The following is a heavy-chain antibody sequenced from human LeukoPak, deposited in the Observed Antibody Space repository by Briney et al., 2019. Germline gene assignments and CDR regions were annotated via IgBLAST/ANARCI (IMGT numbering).Heavy chain of an antibody. V-gene: IGHV3-21*01. J-gene: IGHJ6*02. CDR2: ISSSSSYI. D-gene: IGHD3-10*01. CDR3: ARDLGRPGIYYGSGSRYYYYYYGMDV. CDR1: GFTFSSYS. Sequence: PGGSLRLSCAASGFTFSSYSMNWVRQAPGKGLEWVSSISSSSSYIYYADSVKGRFTISRDNAKNSLYLQMNSLRAEDTAVYYCARDLGRPGIYYGSGSRYYYYYYGMDVRGQGTTVTVSS.